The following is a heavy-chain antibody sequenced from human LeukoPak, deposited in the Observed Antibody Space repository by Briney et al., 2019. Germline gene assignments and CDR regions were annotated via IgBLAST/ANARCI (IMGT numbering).Heavy chain of an antibody. J-gene: IGHJ4*02. Sequence: GGSLRLSCAASGFTFSSYAMSWVRQAPGKGPEWVSAISGSGGSTYYADSVKGRFTISRDNSKNTLYLQMNSLRAEDTAVYYCAKRRQSHPYYYDSSGYYPFDYWGQGTLVTVSS. V-gene: IGHV3-23*01. D-gene: IGHD3-22*01. CDR1: GFTFSSYA. CDR3: AKRRQSHPYYYDSSGYYPFDY. CDR2: ISGSGGST.